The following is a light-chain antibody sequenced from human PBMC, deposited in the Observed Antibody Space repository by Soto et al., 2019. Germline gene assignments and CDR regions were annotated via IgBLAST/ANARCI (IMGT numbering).Light chain of an antibody. CDR3: QQSYGTPIT. CDR2: VAS. J-gene: IGKJ5*01. CDR1: QSISRY. V-gene: IGKV1-39*01. Sequence: DIQMTPPPSSLSASVGGSVTSTRRASQSISRYLNWYQQKPGKAPNLLIYVASSLQSEVPSRFSGSGSGTDFTLTITSLQPEDFATYYCQQSYGTPITFGQGTRLEIK.